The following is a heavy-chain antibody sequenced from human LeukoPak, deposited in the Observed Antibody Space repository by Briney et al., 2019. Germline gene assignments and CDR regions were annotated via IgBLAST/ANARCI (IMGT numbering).Heavy chain of an antibody. V-gene: IGHV4-59*01. D-gene: IGHD5-24*01. J-gene: IGHJ4*02. Sequence: PSETLSLTCTVSGGSISSYYWSWIRQPPGKGLEWIGYIYYTGSTYYNSSLKSRVTISLDTSKNQFSLILSSVTAADTAVYYCAREDGYSQADYWGQGTLVTVSS. CDR1: GGSISSYY. CDR3: AREDGYSQADY. CDR2: IYYTGST.